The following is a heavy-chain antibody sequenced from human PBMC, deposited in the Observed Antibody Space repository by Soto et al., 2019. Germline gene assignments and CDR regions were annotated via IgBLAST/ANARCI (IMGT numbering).Heavy chain of an antibody. CDR1: GYTFTSYA. CDR2: INAGNGNT. CDR3: ARDLGGWPDY. J-gene: IGHJ4*02. D-gene: IGHD6-19*01. Sequence: QVQLVQSGAEVKKPGASVKVSCKASGYTFTSYAIHWVRQAPGQRLEWMGWINAGNGNTKYSQKFQDRVTITRDTSASTAYMELSSLRSGDTAVYYCARDLGGWPDYWGQGTLVTVSS. V-gene: IGHV1-3*01.